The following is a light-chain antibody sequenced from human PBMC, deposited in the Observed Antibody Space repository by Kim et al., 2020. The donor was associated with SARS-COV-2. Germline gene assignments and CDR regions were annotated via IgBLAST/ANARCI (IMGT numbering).Light chain of an antibody. CDR2: LEGSGSY. CDR1: SGHSSYI. Sequence: SVKLTGTLSSGHSSYIIAWHQQQPGKAPRYLMKLEGSGSYNKGSGVPDRFSGSSSGADRYLTIANLQSEDEADYYCETWDSNTRVFGGGTQLTVL. V-gene: IGLV4-60*03. J-gene: IGLJ3*02. CDR3: ETWDSNTRV.